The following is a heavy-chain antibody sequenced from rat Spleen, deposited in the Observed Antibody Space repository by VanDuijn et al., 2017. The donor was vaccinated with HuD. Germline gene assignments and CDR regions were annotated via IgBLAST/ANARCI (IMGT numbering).Heavy chain of an antibody. Sequence: EVQLQESGPGLVKPSQSLSLTCSVTGYSITSNYWGWIRKFPGNRLEWMGYINSAGSTIYNPPLESRISITRDTFKNQFFLQVNSVTSEDTATYYCARSDGTHYYLPFANWGQGTLVTVSS. CDR3: ARSDGTHYYLPFAN. CDR2: INSAGST. D-gene: IGHD1-12*02. V-gene: IGHV3-3*01. J-gene: IGHJ3*01. CDR1: GYSITSNY.